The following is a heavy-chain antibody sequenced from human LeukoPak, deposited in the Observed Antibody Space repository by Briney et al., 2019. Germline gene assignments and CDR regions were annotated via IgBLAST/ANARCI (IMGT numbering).Heavy chain of an antibody. J-gene: IGHJ6*04. V-gene: IGHV3-48*03. D-gene: IGHD3-10*02. CDR2: ISSSGSAI. CDR3: AELGITMIGGV. CDR1: GFTFSSYE. Sequence: GGSLRLSCAASGFTFSSYEMNWVRQAPGKGLEWVSYISSSGSAIYCADSVKGRFTISRDNAKSSLYLQMNSLRAEDTAVYYCAELGITMIGGVWGKGTTVTISS.